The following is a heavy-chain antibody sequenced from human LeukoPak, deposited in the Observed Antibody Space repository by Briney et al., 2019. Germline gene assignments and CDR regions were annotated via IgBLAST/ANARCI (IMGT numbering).Heavy chain of an antibody. Sequence: SVTLSLTCAVYGGSFSGYYWSWIRQPPGKGLEWIGEINHSGSTNYNPSLKSRVTISVDTSKNQFSLKLSSVTAADTAVYYCGANGDYYFDYWGQGTLVTVSS. D-gene: IGHD2-8*01. J-gene: IGHJ4*02. CDR3: GANGDYYFDY. V-gene: IGHV4-34*01. CDR1: GGSFSGYY. CDR2: INHSGST.